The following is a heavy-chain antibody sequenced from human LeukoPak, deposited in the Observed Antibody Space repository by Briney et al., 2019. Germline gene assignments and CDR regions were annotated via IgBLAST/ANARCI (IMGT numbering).Heavy chain of an antibody. CDR1: GGTFSSYA. J-gene: IGHJ6*03. Sequence: SVKVSCKASGGTFSSYAISWVRQAPGQGLEWMGGIIPIFGTANYAQKFQGRVTITADESTSTAYMELSSLRSEDTAVYYCAREGKYYDFWSGATHYYYYYMDVWGKGTTVTFSS. CDR2: IIPIFGTA. CDR3: AREGKYYDFWSGATHYYYYYMDV. D-gene: IGHD3-3*01. V-gene: IGHV1-69*01.